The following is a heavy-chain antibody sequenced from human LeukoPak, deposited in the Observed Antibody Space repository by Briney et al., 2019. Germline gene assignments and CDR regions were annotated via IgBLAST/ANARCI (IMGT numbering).Heavy chain of an antibody. CDR2: STGSGGTT. V-gene: IGHV3-23*01. CDR3: AKNVLGSGSYSWYFDL. Sequence: GGSLRLSCAASGFTFSSYAMSWVRQAPGKGLEWVSSSTGSGGTTHADSVRGRFTISRDNSKSTLYLQMNSLRVEDTAVYYCAKNVLGSGSYSWYFDLWGRGTLVTVSS. J-gene: IGHJ2*01. CDR1: GFTFSSYA. D-gene: IGHD1-26*01.